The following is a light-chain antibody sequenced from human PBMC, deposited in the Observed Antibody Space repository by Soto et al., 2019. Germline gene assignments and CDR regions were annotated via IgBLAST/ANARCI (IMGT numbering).Light chain of an antibody. V-gene: IGKV1-5*03. Sequence: DIEMNQSPSTLSGSVGVRDTTTCKASQTISSWLAWYQQKPGKATKLLIYKASTLKSGVPSRFSGSGSGTEFTLTISSLQPDDFATYFCQQYHTYPWTFGQGTKVDI. CDR2: KAS. CDR3: QQYHTYPWT. J-gene: IGKJ1*01. CDR1: QTISSW.